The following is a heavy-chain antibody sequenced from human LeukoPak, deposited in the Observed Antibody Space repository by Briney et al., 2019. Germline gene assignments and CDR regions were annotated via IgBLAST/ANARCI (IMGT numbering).Heavy chain of an antibody. CDR3: ARSTAMVSYYYGMDV. D-gene: IGHD5-18*01. CDR1: GFTFSSYS. CDR2: IKQDGSEK. V-gene: IGHV3-7*01. J-gene: IGHJ6*02. Sequence: GGSLRLSCAASGFTFSSYSMNWVRQAPGKGLEWVANIKQDGSEKYYVDSVKGRFTISRDDAKNSLYLQMNSLRAEDTAVYYCARSTAMVSYYYGMDVWGQGTTVTVSS.